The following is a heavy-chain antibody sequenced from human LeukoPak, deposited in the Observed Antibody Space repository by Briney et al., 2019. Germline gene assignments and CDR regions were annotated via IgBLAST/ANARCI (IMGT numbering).Heavy chain of an antibody. Sequence: PGRSLRLSCAASGFTFTGYAMHWVRQAPGKGLEWVAVISYDGSNKYHADSVKGRFTISRDNSKNTLYLQMNSLRAEDTAVYYCARGPWDSSGYYSSDAFDIWGQGTMVIVSS. D-gene: IGHD3-22*01. CDR2: ISYDGSNK. V-gene: IGHV3-30-3*01. CDR1: GFTFTGYA. J-gene: IGHJ3*02. CDR3: ARGPWDSSGYYSSDAFDI.